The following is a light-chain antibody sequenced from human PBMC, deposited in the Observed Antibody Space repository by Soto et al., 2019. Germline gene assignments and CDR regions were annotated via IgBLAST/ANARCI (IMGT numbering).Light chain of an antibody. J-gene: IGKJ1*01. CDR2: AAS. Sequence: DIQMTQSPSSLSASVGDRVTITCRASQSISSYLNWYQQKPGRAPNLLIYAASTLHSGVPSRFSGDGSGTEFTLIINSLQPEDFGTYFCQQSYSTPWTFGQGTKVDIK. CDR3: QQSYSTPWT. V-gene: IGKV1-39*01. CDR1: QSISSY.